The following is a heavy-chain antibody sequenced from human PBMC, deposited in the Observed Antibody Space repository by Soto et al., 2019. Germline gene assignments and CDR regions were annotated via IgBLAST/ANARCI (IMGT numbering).Heavy chain of an antibody. V-gene: IGHV3-53*01. J-gene: IGHJ6*02. CDR1: GFSVSTNY. D-gene: IGHD2-2*03. Sequence: EVQLVESGGGLIQPGGSLRLSCVASGFSVSTNYMTWVRQAPGKGLEWVSILYRGGGIKYADSVKGRFTISRDDSKNTLYLQMDSLRAEDTAVYFCASGYYAYDFHFYGMDVWGQGTTVTVSS. CDR2: LYRGGGI. CDR3: ASGYYAYDFHFYGMDV.